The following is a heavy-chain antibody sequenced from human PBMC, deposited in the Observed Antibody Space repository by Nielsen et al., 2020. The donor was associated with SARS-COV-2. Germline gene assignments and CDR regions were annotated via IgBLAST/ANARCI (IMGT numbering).Heavy chain of an antibody. CDR1: GGSISSSSYY. J-gene: IGHJ4*02. CDR3: ASPRNSSSSPFDY. Sequence: SETLSLTCTVSGGSISSSSYYWGWIRQPPGKGLEWIGSIYYSGSTYYNPSLKSRVTISVDTSKNQFSLKLSSVTAADTAVYYCASPRNSSSSPFDYWGQGTLVTVSS. CDR2: IYYSGST. V-gene: IGHV4-39*01. D-gene: IGHD6-6*01.